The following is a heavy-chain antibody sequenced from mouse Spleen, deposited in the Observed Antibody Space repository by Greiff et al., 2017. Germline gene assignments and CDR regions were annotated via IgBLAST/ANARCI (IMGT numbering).Heavy chain of an antibody. J-gene: IGHJ2*01. D-gene: IGHD1-1*01. CDR2: INYDGSST. V-gene: IGHV5-16*01. CDR1: GFTFSDYY. Sequence: EVMLVESGGGLVKPGGSLKLSCTASGFTFSDYYMAWVRQVPEKGLEWVANINYDGSSTYYLDSLKSRFIISRDNAKNILYLQMSSLKSEDTATYYCARAYGSSLFDYWGQGTTLTVSS. CDR3: ARAYGSSLFDY.